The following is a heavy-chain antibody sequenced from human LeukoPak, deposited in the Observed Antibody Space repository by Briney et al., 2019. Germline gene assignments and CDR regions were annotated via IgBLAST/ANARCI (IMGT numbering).Heavy chain of an antibody. D-gene: IGHD4-17*01. J-gene: IGHJ4*02. CDR2: IYHNGAT. Sequence: SETLSLTCAVSGGSISSSSSICWTWVRQPPGEGLEWIGEIYHNGATNYNPSLKSRVTMLLDKSKNQFFLKLNSVTAADTAVYYCARTKTRTVTQGFDYWGQGTLVTVSS. CDR1: GGSISSSSSIC. V-gene: IGHV4-4*02. CDR3: ARTKTRTVTQGFDY.